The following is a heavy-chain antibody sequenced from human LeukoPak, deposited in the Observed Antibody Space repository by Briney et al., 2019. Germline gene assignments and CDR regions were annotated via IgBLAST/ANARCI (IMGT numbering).Heavy chain of an antibody. D-gene: IGHD3-3*02. Sequence: SVKVSCKASGGTFSSYAISWVRQAPGQGLEWMGRIIPILGIANYAQKFQGRVTITADKFTSTAYMELSSLRSEDTAVYYCASSPPSTPGAFDIWGQGTMVTVSS. CDR3: ASSPPSTPGAFDI. V-gene: IGHV1-69*04. CDR1: GGTFSSYA. J-gene: IGHJ3*02. CDR2: IIPILGIA.